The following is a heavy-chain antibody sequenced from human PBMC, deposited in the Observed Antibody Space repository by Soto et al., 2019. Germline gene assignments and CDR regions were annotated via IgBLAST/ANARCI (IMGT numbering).Heavy chain of an antibody. J-gene: IGHJ4*02. Sequence: QLQLQESGPGLVKPSETLSLTCTVSGGSIGTSNCYWAWIRQPPGKGLEWIGTIYYSGSTYYNPSLTSRVTISVDTSKNQFSLRLRSVTAADTAVYYCARHYGGNSSTLFDSWGQGTLVTVSS. CDR1: GGSIGTSNCY. V-gene: IGHV4-39*01. CDR2: IYYSGST. D-gene: IGHD2-21*02. CDR3: ARHYGGNSSTLFDS.